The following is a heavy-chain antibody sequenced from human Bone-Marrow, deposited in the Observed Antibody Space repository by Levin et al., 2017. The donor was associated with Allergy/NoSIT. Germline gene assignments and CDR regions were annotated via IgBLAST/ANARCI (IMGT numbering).Heavy chain of an antibody. CDR3: ARPGHYYYYMDV. CDR1: GGSISSYY. CDR2: IYYSGST. Sequence: GSLRLSCTVSGGSISSYYWSWIRQPPGKGLEWIGYIYYSGSTNYNPSLKSRVTISVDTSKNQFSLKLSSVTAADTAVYYCARPGHYYYYMDVWGKGTTVTVSS. J-gene: IGHJ6*03. V-gene: IGHV4-59*08.